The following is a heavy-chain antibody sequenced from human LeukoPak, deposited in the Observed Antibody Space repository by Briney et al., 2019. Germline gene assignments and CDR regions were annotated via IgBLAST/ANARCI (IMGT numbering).Heavy chain of an antibody. D-gene: IGHD6-19*01. Sequence: GGSLRLSCAASGFTVSSSYMSWVRQAPGKGLEWVAHIKEDGTEKYYVDSVKGRFTISRDNAKNSMNLQMNSLRVEDTAVYYCARVRYTSGWNWFDPWGQGTLVTVSS. CDR2: IKEDGTEK. CDR3: ARVRYTSGWNWFDP. J-gene: IGHJ5*02. V-gene: IGHV3-7*05. CDR1: GFTVSSSY.